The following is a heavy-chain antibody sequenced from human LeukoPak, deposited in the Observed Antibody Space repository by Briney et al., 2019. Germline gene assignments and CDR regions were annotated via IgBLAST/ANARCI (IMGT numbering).Heavy chain of an antibody. CDR3: ARSGRYSYGH. CDR2: INHSGSI. Sequence: SETLSLTCAVYGGSFSGYYWSWIRQPPGKGLEWIGEINHSGSINYNPSLKSRVTISVDTSKNQFSLKLSSVTAADTAVYYCARSGRYSYGHWGQGTLVTVSS. D-gene: IGHD5-18*01. V-gene: IGHV4-34*01. CDR1: GGSFSGYY. J-gene: IGHJ4*02.